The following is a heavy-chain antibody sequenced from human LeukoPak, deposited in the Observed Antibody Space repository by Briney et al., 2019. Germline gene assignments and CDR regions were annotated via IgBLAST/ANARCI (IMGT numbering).Heavy chain of an antibody. V-gene: IGHV1-2*02. Sequence: ASVKVSCKTSGYTFTGYYMHWVRQAPGQGLEWMGWINPKSGATSYAQKFQGRVTMTRDTSIGTAYMELRSLTSDDTAVYYCARDLDWVFDLWGRGTLVTVSS. D-gene: IGHD3-9*01. CDR3: ARDLDWVFDL. J-gene: IGHJ2*01. CDR1: GYTFTGYY. CDR2: INPKSGAT.